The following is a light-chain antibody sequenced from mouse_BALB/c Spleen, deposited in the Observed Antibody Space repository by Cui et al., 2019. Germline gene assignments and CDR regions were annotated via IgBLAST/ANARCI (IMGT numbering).Light chain of an antibody. CDR2: ITS. CDR3: QQWSSNPYT. J-gene: IGKJ2*01. CDR1: SSVSY. V-gene: IGKV4-68*01. Sequence: IVLTQSPELMSASPGEKVTMTCSASSSVSYMYWYQQKPRSSTKPWIDITSNLAAGVRARFSGSGSGTSYSLTISSMEAEDAATYYCQQWSSNPYTFGGGTKLEIK.